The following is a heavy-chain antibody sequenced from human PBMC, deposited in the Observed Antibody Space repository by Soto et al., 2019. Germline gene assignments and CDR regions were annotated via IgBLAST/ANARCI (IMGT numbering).Heavy chain of an antibody. CDR1: GVTFISYG. CDR3: AKESSSGWVDY. D-gene: IGHD6-19*01. CDR2: ISYDGSNK. Sequence: GGFLRLSCAASGVTFISYGMHWVRQAPGKGLEWVAVISYDGSNKYYADSVKGRFTISRDNSKNTLYLQMNSLRAEDTAVYYCAKESSSGWVDYWGQGTLVTVSS. J-gene: IGHJ4*02. V-gene: IGHV3-30*18.